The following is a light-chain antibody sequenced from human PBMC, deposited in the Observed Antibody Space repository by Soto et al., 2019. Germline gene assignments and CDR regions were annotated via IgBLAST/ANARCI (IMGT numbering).Light chain of an antibody. J-gene: IGLJ2*01. CDR1: RRDFGVYNL. V-gene: IGLV2-14*01. Sequence: QSALTQPASVSGSPGQSITISCAGTRRDFGVYNLVSWYQQHPGKAPRLIFYEVRNRPSGIPLRFSASKSGNTASLTISGLQAKDEANNYGSSLTSKTTLIFGGGTKLTVL. CDR3: SSLTSKTTLI. CDR2: EVR.